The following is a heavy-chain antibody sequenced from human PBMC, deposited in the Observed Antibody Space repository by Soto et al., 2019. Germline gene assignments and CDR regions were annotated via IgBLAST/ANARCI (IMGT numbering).Heavy chain of an antibody. V-gene: IGHV4-31*03. CDR2: IYYIGST. CDR1: GGSISSADYY. Sequence: SETLSLTCTVSGGSISSADYYWSWIRQHPGKGLEWIGHIYYIGSTYYNPSLKSRVAISVDTSKNQFSLKLSSVAAADTAVYYCARQGSLSYYYYMDAWGKGTTVTVSS. CDR3: ARQGSLSYYYYMDA. J-gene: IGHJ6*03. D-gene: IGHD3-16*02.